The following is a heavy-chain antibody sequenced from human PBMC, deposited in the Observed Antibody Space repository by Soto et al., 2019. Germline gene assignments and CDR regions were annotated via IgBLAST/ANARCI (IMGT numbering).Heavy chain of an antibody. CDR2: PFSGST. D-gene: IGHD6-19*01. J-gene: IGHJ5*02. Sequence: SETLSLTCTVSGGSVSRRSAYLGGVRQPPGKGLEWIGTPFSGSTYSNPSLKSRVTISVDTSKNQFSLKLKSVAATDTAVYYCATTRGIAVGGSFDNSGQGLLVTVSS. CDR1: GGSVSRRSAY. V-gene: IGHV4-39*01. CDR3: ATTRGIAVGGSFDN.